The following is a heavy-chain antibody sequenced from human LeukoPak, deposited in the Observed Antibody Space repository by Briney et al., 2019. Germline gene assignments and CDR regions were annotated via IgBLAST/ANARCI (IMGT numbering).Heavy chain of an antibody. D-gene: IGHD6-13*01. CDR2: IYYSGST. V-gene: IGHV4-59*01. J-gene: IGHJ5*02. CDR3: ARQEQQLIYNWFDP. Sequence: PSETLSLTCTVSGGSISSYYWSWIRQPPGKGLGWIGYIYYSGSTNYNPSLKSRVTISVDTSKNQFSLKLSSVTAADTAVYYCARQEQQLIYNWFDPWGQGTLATVSS. CDR1: GGSISSYY.